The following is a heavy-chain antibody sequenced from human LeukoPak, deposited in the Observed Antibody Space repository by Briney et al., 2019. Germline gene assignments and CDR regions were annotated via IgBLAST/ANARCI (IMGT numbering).Heavy chain of an antibody. CDR2: IKSKTDGGAT. Sequence: PGGPLRLSCAASGFTFSNAWMSWVRQAPGKGLEWVGRIKSKTDGGATHYAAPVKGRFTISRDDSKNTLYLQMNSLKTEDTAVYYCTTEAYYYDSGAIKYFDYWGQGTLVTVSS. D-gene: IGHD3-22*01. J-gene: IGHJ4*02. V-gene: IGHV3-15*01. CDR3: TTEAYYYDSGAIKYFDY. CDR1: GFTFSNAW.